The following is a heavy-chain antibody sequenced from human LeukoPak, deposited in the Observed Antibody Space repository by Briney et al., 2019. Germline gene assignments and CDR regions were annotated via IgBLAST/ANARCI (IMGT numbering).Heavy chain of an antibody. CDR3: ARDRSTVVTHVLDY. V-gene: IGHV3-74*01. D-gene: IGHD4-23*01. Sequence: GGSLRLSCAASGFSFSNYWMHWVRQTPEKGLMWVARIDNDGTVTKYADSVKGRVTMSRDNAKNTVSLQMDSLRVEDTAVYYCARDRSTVVTHVLDYWGQGTLVTVSS. CDR1: GFSFSNYW. CDR2: IDNDGTVT. J-gene: IGHJ4*02.